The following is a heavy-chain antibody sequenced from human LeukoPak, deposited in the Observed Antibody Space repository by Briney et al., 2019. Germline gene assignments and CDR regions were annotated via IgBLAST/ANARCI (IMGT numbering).Heavy chain of an antibody. V-gene: IGHV4-59*01. CDR2: IYYSGST. CDR3: VGSSRYYYMDV. CDR1: GGSISSYY. Sequence: SETLSLTCTVSGGSISSYYWSWIRQPPGKGVEWIGYIYYSGSTNYNPSLKSRVTISVDTSKNQFSLKLTSVTAADTAVYYCVGSSRYYYMDVWGKGTTVTVSS. J-gene: IGHJ6*03. D-gene: IGHD6-6*01.